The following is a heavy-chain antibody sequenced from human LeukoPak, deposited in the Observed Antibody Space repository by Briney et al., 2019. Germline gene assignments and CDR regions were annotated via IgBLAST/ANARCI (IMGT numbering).Heavy chain of an antibody. Sequence: ASVQVSCKASGYTFTGYYRHWVRQAPGQRVEWMGRINPNSGGTNYAQKFQGRVIITRDTSISTAYMELSRLRSDDTAVYYGARPGYSYGYEGFGYWGQGTLVTVSS. J-gene: IGHJ4*02. V-gene: IGHV1-2*06. CDR2: INPNSGGT. D-gene: IGHD5-18*01. CDR3: ARPGYSYGYEGFGY. CDR1: GYTFTGYY.